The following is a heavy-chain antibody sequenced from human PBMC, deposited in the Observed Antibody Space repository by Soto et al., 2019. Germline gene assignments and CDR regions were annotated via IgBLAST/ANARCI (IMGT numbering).Heavy chain of an antibody. CDR2: INHSGST. Sequence: SETLSLTCAVYGGSFSGYYWSWIRQPPGKGLEWIGEINHSGSTNYNPSLKSRVTISVDTSKNQFSLKLSSVTAADTAVYYCARGIAAASPRRDGMDVWVQGTTVTVSS. V-gene: IGHV4-34*01. D-gene: IGHD6-13*01. CDR1: GGSFSGYY. J-gene: IGHJ6*02. CDR3: ARGIAAASPRRDGMDV.